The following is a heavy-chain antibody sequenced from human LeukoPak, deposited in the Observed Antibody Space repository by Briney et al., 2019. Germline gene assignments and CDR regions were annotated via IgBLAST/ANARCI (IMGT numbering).Heavy chain of an antibody. CDR1: GYTFTSYA. Sequence: ASVKVSCKASGYTFTSYAMNWVRQAPGQGLEWMGWISAYNGNTNYAQKLQGGVTMTTDTSTSTAYMELRSLRSDDMAVYYCARGFGGYDPQGWFDPWGQGTLVTVSS. CDR2: ISAYNGNT. J-gene: IGHJ5*02. D-gene: IGHD5-12*01. CDR3: ARGFGGYDPQGWFDP. V-gene: IGHV1-18*03.